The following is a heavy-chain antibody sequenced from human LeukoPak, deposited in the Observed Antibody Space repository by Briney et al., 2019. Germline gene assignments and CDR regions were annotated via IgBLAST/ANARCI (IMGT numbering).Heavy chain of an antibody. Sequence: GGSLRLSCAASGFTFSSYEMNWVRQAPGKGLEWVSAISGSGGSTYYADSVKGRFTISRDNSKNTLYLQMNSLRAEDTAVYYCAKAPRDIVVVPAATGVDWGQGTLVTVSS. J-gene: IGHJ4*02. CDR2: ISGSGGST. V-gene: IGHV3-23*01. CDR1: GFTFSSYE. CDR3: AKAPRDIVVVPAATGVD. D-gene: IGHD2-2*01.